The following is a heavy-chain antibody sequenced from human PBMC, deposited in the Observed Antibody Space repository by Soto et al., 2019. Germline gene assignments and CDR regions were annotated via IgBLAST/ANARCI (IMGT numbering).Heavy chain of an antibody. CDR2: ITGSGSTT. CDR3: AKDFTAYLSSWFHL. D-gene: IGHD6-13*01. J-gene: IGHJ5*02. V-gene: IGHV3-23*01. Sequence: GGSLRLSCASSEFTFSSNAMHWVRQAPGKGLEWVSGITGSGSTTFYADSVKGRFTISRDNSKNTLYLHMSSLRAEDTAIYYCAKDFTAYLSSWFHLWGQGTLVTVSS. CDR1: EFTFSSNA.